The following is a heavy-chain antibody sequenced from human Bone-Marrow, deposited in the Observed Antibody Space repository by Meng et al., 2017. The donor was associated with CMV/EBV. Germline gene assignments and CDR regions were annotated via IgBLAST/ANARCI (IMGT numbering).Heavy chain of an antibody. D-gene: IGHD5-24*01. Sequence: ASVKVYCKASGYTFTSYYMHWVRQAPGQGLEWMGIINPSGGSTSYAQKFQGRVTMTRNTSISTAYMELSSLRSEDTAVYYCARERDGYPNDYWGQGTLVTGSS. V-gene: IGHV1-46*01. CDR2: INPSGGST. CDR3: ARERDGYPNDY. J-gene: IGHJ4*02. CDR1: GYTFTSYY.